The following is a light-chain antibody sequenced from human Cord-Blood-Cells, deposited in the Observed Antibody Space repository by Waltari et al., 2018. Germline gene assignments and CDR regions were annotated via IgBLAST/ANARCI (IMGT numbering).Light chain of an antibody. CDR3: CSYAGSSTFEV. V-gene: IGLV2-23*02. Sequence: QSALTQPASVSGSPGQSITISCTGTSSDVGSYNLVSWYQQHPGKAPKLMIYEVSKRPSGVSNRFSGSKSSNTASLTISGLQAEDEADYYCCSYAGSSTFEVFGGGTKLTVL. J-gene: IGLJ2*01. CDR1: SSDVGSYNL. CDR2: EVS.